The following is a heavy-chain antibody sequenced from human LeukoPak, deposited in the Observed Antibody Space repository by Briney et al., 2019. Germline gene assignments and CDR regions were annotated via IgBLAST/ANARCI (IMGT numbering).Heavy chain of an antibody. CDR2: INHSGST. D-gene: IGHD1-26*01. CDR1: GGSFSGYF. V-gene: IGHV4-34*01. Sequence: SETLSLTCAVYGGSFSGYFWTWIRQPPGKGLEWIGEINHSGSTNYNPSLKSRVTILVDTSKNHFSLKLSSVTAADTAVYYCAREYPKGGSYRFDPWGQGTLVTVSS. CDR3: AREYPKGGSYRFDP. J-gene: IGHJ5*02.